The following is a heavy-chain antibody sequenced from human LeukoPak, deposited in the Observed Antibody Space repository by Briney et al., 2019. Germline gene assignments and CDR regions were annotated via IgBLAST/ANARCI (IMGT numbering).Heavy chain of an antibody. J-gene: IGHJ5*02. V-gene: IGHV3-23*01. D-gene: IGHD3-16*02. CDR2: ISGSGGST. CDR1: GFAFSSYA. CDR3: ARAGFLITFGGVIS. Sequence: GGSLRLSCAASGFAFSSYAMSWVRQAPGKGLEWVSAISGSGGSTYYADSVKGRFTISRDNSKNTLYLQMNSLRAEDAAIYYCARAGFLITFGGVISWGQGTLVTVSS.